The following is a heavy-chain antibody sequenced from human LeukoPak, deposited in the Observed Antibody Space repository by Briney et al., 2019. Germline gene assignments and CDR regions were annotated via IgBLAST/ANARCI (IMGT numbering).Heavy chain of an antibody. CDR1: GGSISDIY. J-gene: IGHJ3*02. Sequence: PSETLSLTCTVSGGSISDIYWNWIRQPPGKGLEWIGYIHSSGWTFYHPSLQSRVSMSLDTSKNQFSLSLSSVTAADTAVFYCGWGGSGFYICGRGTMVTVSS. CDR3: GWGGSGFYI. V-gene: IGHV4-4*09. CDR2: IHSSGWT. D-gene: IGHD3-16*01.